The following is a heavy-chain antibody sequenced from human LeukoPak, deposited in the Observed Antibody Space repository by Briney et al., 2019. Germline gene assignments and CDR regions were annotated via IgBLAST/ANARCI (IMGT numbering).Heavy chain of an antibody. CDR1: GFTFSSYA. Sequence: GGSLRLTCAASGFTFSSYAMNWVRQAPGKGLEWVSAITGSGDSTYYADSVKGRFTISRDNSKNTLYLQMNSLRAEDTAVYYCAKARYQRYYYGMDVWGQGTTVTVSS. CDR2: ITGSGDST. J-gene: IGHJ6*02. CDR3: AKARYQRYYYGMDV. V-gene: IGHV3-23*01. D-gene: IGHD3-9*01.